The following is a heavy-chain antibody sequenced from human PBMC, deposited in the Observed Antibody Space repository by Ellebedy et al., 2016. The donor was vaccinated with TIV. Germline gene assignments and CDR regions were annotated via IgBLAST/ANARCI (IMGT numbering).Heavy chain of an antibody. CDR3: ARSTTSTGRVY. V-gene: IGHV3-21*01. CDR1: GFTFSSYT. Sequence: GESLKISCAASGFTFSSYTMNWVRQAPGKGLEWVSSISSSSSYIYYADSVKGRFTISRDNAKNSLYLQMNSLRAEDTAVYYCARSTTSTGRVYWGPGTLVAVSS. D-gene: IGHD4-11*01. J-gene: IGHJ4*02. CDR2: ISSSSSYI.